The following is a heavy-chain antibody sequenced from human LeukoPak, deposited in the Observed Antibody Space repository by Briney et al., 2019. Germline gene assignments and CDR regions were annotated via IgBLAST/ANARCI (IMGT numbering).Heavy chain of an antibody. CDR2: IFHSGTG. CDR1: GGSFSGYY. Sequence: PSETLSLTCAVYGGSFSGYYWSWIRQPPGKGLEWIGEIFHSGTGNYNPSLKSRVTISVDKSNNQFSLRLTSVTAADTAVYYCARISNWFDPWGQGTLVTVSS. V-gene: IGHV4-34*12. CDR3: ARISNWFDP. J-gene: IGHJ5*02.